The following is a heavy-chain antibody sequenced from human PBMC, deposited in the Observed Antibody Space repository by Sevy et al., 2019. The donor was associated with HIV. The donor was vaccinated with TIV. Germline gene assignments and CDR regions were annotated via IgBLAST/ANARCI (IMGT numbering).Heavy chain of an antibody. Sequence: GGSLRLSCAASGFTFSGSAMHWVRQASGKGLEWVGRIRSKANSYATAYAASMKGRFTISRDDSKNTAYLQMNSLKTEDTAVYYCTRLIEAGVDPRALYYCDGMDIWGQGTTVTVSS. J-gene: IGHJ6*01. CDR1: GFTFSGSA. CDR2: IRSKANSYAT. D-gene: IGHD2-15*01. V-gene: IGHV3-73*01. CDR3: TRLIEAGVDPRALYYCDGMDI.